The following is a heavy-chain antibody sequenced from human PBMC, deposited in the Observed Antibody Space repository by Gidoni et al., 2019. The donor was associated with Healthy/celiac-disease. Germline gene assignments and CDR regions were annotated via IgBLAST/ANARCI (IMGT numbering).Heavy chain of an antibody. CDR3: ASGASPTSYYGMDV. J-gene: IGHJ6*02. CDR1: GGSIRSYY. D-gene: IGHD4-4*01. CDR2: IYYSGST. V-gene: IGHV4-59*08. Sequence: QVQLQESGPGLVKPSETLSLTCTVSGGSIRSYYWSWIRQPPGKGLEWIGYIYYSGSTNYNPSLKSRVTISVDTSKNQFSLKLSSVTAADTAVYYCASGASPTSYYGMDVWGQGTTVTVSS.